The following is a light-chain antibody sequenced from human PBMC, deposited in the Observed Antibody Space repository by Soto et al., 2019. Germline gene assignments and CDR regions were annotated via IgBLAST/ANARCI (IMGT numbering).Light chain of an antibody. CDR2: EVS. J-gene: IGLJ2*01. CDR3: SSYINSITFVV. Sequence: ALTQPASVSGSPGQPITISCTGTSSDVGANNYVSWYQHHPGKAPKLLIYEVSNRPSGVSSRFSGSKSGNTASLTISGLQAEDEADYYCSSYINSITFVVFGGGTKVTVL. V-gene: IGLV2-14*01. CDR1: SSDVGANNY.